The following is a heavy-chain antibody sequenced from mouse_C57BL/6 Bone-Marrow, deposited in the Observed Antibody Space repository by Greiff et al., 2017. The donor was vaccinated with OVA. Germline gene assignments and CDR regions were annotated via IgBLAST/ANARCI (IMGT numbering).Heavy chain of an antibody. CDR3: ARSKVLDYWYFDV. J-gene: IGHJ1*03. CDR1: GYTFTSYC. Sequence: QVQLQQSGAELVKPGASVKLSCKASGYTFTSYCMHWVKQRPGQGLEWIGYINPSSGYTKYNQKFKDKATLTADKSSSTAYMQLSSLTYEDSAVYYCARSKVLDYWYFDVWGTGTTVTVSS. V-gene: IGHV1-7*01. CDR2: INPSSGYT.